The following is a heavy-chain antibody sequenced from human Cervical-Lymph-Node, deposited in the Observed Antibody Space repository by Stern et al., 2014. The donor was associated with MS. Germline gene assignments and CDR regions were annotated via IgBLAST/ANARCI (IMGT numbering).Heavy chain of an antibody. Sequence: LQPGRSLRLSCSASGFTFDDYGMHWVRQAPGKGLEWVSGIGWNSGSIVYADSVKGRFTISRDNAKNSLNLQMNSLRPEDTALYYCAKGRSDSTLTAFDIWGQGTMVTVSS. CDR2: IGWNSGSI. V-gene: IGHV3-9*01. D-gene: IGHD2-15*01. J-gene: IGHJ3*02. CDR3: AKGRSDSTLTAFDI. CDR1: GFTFDDYG.